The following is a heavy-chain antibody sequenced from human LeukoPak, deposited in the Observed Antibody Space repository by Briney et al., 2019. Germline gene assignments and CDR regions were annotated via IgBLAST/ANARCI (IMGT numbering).Heavy chain of an antibody. CDR1: GDSVSGNSPA. CDR3: AREESRGYYFDS. Sequence: SQTLSLTCAISGDSVSGNSPAWNWIRQSPSRALEWLGRTYYRSKWYNDYAVSVKSRITIDSDTSKNQFSLQLSSVTPEDAAVYYCAREESRGYYFDSWGQGILVSVSS. CDR2: TYYRSKWYN. J-gene: IGHJ4*02. D-gene: IGHD2/OR15-2a*01. V-gene: IGHV6-1*01.